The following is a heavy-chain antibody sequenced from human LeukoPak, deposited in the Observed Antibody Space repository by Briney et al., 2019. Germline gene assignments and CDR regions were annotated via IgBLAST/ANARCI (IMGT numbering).Heavy chain of an antibody. D-gene: IGHD1-14*01. J-gene: IGHJ6*02. Sequence: PSETLSLTCTVSGGSVSSGSYYWSWIRQPPGKGLEWIGYIYYSGSTNYNPSLKSRVTISVDTSKNQFSLKLSSVTAADTAVYYCAREGRPPYGMDVWGQGTTVTVSS. CDR1: GGSVSSGSYY. CDR2: IYYSGST. V-gene: IGHV4-61*01. CDR3: AREGRPPYGMDV.